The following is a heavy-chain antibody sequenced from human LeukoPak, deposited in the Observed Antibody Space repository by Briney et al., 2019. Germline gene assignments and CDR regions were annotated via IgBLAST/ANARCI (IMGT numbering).Heavy chain of an antibody. J-gene: IGHJ4*02. Sequence: GGSLRLSCAASGFTFSSHWMHWVRQAPGKGLVWVSRIKDDGSHTNYADFVKGRFTISRDNAKNSLYLQMDSLRAEDTAVYYCAKGGYYDGSGYYYGGRDFDYWGQGTLVTVSS. CDR2: IKDDGSHT. V-gene: IGHV3-74*01. D-gene: IGHD3-22*01. CDR1: GFTFSSHW. CDR3: AKGGYYDGSGYYYGGRDFDY.